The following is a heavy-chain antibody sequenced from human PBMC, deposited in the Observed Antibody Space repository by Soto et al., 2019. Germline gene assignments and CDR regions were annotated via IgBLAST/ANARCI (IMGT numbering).Heavy chain of an antibody. CDR2: IKSKTDGGTT. CDR3: TTDDLRYGGWKYYYYYYGMDV. Sequence: EVQLVESGGGLVKPGGSLRLSCAASGFTFSNAWMNWVRQAPGKGLEWVGRIKSKTDGGTTDYAAPVKGRFTISRDDSKNTLYLQMNSLKTEDTDVYYCTTDDLRYGGWKYYYYYYGMDVWGQGTTVTVSS. J-gene: IGHJ6*02. D-gene: IGHD3-9*01. V-gene: IGHV3-15*07. CDR1: GFTFSNAW.